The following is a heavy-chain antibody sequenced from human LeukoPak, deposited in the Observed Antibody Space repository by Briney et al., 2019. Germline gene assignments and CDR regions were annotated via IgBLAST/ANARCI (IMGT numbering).Heavy chain of an antibody. CDR2: ISDSGGST. CDR1: GFTFSSYA. Sequence: PGGSLRLSCAASGFTFSSYAMSWVRQAPRKGLEWVSTISDSGGSTFYADSVKGRFTISRDNSKNTLYLQMNSLRAEDTAVYYCAKSSGMGTTTDQFQDYWGQGTLVTVSS. CDR3: AKSSGMGTTTDQFQDY. J-gene: IGHJ4*02. D-gene: IGHD1-26*01. V-gene: IGHV3-23*01.